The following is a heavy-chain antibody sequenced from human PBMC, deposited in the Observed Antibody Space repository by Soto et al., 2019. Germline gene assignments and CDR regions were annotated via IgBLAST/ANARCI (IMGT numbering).Heavy chain of an antibody. J-gene: IGHJ4*02. Sequence: SGPTLVNPTQTLTLTCTFSGFSVRSSGVAVGWIRQPPGKALEWLALVYWDDDKRYSPSLKNRLTITGDTSKNQVVLTMTNMDPLDTATYYCAHGATSIHRGYDYWGQGTLVTVS. D-gene: IGHD5-12*01. CDR2: VYWDDDK. V-gene: IGHV2-5*02. CDR3: AHGATSIHRGYDY. CDR1: GFSVRSSGVA.